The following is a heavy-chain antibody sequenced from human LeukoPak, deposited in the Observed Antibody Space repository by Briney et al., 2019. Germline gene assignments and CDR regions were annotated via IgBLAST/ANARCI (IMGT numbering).Heavy chain of an antibody. CDR3: ARAPIAAAGKELRD. Sequence: AVKVSCQASGGTFSSYAISWVRQAPGQGIEWMGGIIPIFGTANYAQKFQGRVTITADKSTSTAYMELSSLRSEDTAVYYCARAPIAAAGKELRDWGQGTLVTVSS. CDR1: GGTFSSYA. J-gene: IGHJ4*02. CDR2: IIPIFGTA. D-gene: IGHD6-13*01. V-gene: IGHV1-69*06.